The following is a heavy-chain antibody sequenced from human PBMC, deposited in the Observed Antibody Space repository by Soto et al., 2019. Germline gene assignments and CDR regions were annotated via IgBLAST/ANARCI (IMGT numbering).Heavy chain of an antibody. J-gene: IGHJ4*02. CDR2: IWYDGSNK. CDR1: GFTFSNYG. CDR3: ARDYYFDY. Sequence: GGSLRLSCAASGFTFSNYGMHWVRQAPGKGLEWVAVIWYDGSNKYYAESVKGRFTISRDDSKNTLHLQMNSLRAEDTAVYYCARDYYFDYWGQGTLVTVSS. V-gene: IGHV3-33*08.